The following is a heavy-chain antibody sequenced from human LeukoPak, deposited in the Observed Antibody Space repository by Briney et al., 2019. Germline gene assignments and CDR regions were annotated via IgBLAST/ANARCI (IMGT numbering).Heavy chain of an antibody. CDR1: GFTFSSYS. CDR2: ISSSSSTI. J-gene: IGHJ6*03. Sequence: GGSLRLSCAASGFTFSSYSMNWVRRAPGKGLEWVSYISSSSSTIYYADSVKGRFTISRDNAKNSLYLQMNSLRAEDTAVYYCAREGPFHYMDVWGKGTTVTVSS. CDR3: AREGPFHYMDV. V-gene: IGHV3-48*01.